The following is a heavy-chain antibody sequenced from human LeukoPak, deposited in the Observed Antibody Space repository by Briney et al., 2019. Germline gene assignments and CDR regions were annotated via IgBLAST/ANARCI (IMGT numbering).Heavy chain of an antibody. J-gene: IGHJ6*02. CDR2: INHSGST. CDR1: GGSFSGYY. V-gene: IGHV4-34*01. D-gene: IGHD2-2*01. CDR3: ARGPSTHIVVVPGNGMDV. Sequence: SETLSLTCAVYGGSFSGYYWSWIRQPPGKGLEWIGEINHSGSTNYNPSLKSRVTISVDTSKNQFSLKLSSVTAADTAVYYCARGPSTHIVVVPGNGMDVWGQGATVTVSS.